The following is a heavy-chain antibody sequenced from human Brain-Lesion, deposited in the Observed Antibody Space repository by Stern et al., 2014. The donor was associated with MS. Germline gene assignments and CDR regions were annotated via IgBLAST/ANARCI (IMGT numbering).Heavy chain of an antibody. Sequence: QVQLQESGPGLVKPSETLSLTCTVAGGSVSSTSYAWAWIRQPPGKGLEWIGTLNYSGNTYYSPSLKRRLTLSLDTSTNQLPLPLGSVTAADTAVYYCAGEEDIRYCSGGSCTGNWFDPWGQGTLVTVSS. J-gene: IGHJ5*02. CDR1: GGSVSSTSYA. D-gene: IGHD2-15*01. CDR2: LNYSGNT. CDR3: AGEEDIRYCSGGSCTGNWFDP. V-gene: IGHV4-39*01.